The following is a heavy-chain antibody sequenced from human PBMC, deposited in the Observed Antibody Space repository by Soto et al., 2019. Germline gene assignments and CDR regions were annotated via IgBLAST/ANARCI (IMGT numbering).Heavy chain of an antibody. CDR1: GGSISSYY. CDR3: AREYCSGGSCYPNNWFDP. Sequence: SETLSLTCTVSGGSISSYYWSWIRQPPGKGLEWIGFIYYSGSTNYNPSLKSRVTILVDTSKNQFSLRLSSVTAADTAVYYCAREYCSGGSCYPNNWFDPWGQGTLVTVSS. J-gene: IGHJ5*02. D-gene: IGHD2-15*01. CDR2: IYYSGST. V-gene: IGHV4-59*01.